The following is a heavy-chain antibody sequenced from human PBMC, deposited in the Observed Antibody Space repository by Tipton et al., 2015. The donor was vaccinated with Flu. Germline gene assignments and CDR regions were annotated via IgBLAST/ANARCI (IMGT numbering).Heavy chain of an antibody. CDR3: ARALQNYFDY. CDR2: IYYSGST. J-gene: IGHJ4*02. V-gene: IGHV4-31*03. Sequence: LRLSCTVSGGSISSGGYYWSWIRQHPGKGLEWIGYIYYSGSTYYNPSLKSRVTISIDTSKNQFSLKLSSVTAADTAVYYCARALQNYFDYWGQGTLVTASS. CDR1: GGSISSGGYY.